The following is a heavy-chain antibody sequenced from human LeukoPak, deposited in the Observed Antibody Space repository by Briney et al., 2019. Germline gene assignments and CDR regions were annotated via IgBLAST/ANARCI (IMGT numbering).Heavy chain of an antibody. V-gene: IGHV4-39*07. J-gene: IGHJ4*02. CDR1: GGSISSSSYY. D-gene: IGHD5-18*01. CDR3: AREGYSYGFPFDY. Sequence: SETLSLTCTVSGGSISSSSYYWGWIRQPPGKGLEWIGSIYYSGSTYYNPSLKSRVTISVDTSKNQFSLKLSSVTAADTAVYYCAREGYSYGFPFDYWGQGTLVTVSS. CDR2: IYYSGST.